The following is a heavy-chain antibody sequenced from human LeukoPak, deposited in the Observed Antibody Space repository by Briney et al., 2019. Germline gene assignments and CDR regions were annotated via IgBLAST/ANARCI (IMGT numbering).Heavy chain of an antibody. J-gene: IGHJ6*02. CDR2: INHSGST. D-gene: IGHD3-16*02. CDR1: GGSFSGYY. Sequence: SETLSLTCAVYGGSFSGYYWSWIRQPPGKGLEWIGEINHSGSTNYNPSLKRRVTISVDTSKNQFSLKLSSVTAADTAVYYCARSYYDYVWGSYRSYNYYYYYGMDVWGQGTTVTVS. CDR3: ARSYYDYVWGSYRSYNYYYYYGMDV. V-gene: IGHV4-34*01.